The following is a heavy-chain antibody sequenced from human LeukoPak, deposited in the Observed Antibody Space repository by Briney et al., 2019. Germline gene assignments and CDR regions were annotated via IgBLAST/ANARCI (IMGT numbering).Heavy chain of an antibody. CDR1: GYTFTSYD. Sequence: ASVKVSCKASGYTFTSYDINWVRQATGQGLEWMGWMNPNSGNTGYAQKFQGRVTMTRNTSISTAYMELSSLRSEDTAVYYCARGKPKQWLVHRHLDYWGQGTLVTVSS. J-gene: IGHJ4*02. D-gene: IGHD6-19*01. CDR2: MNPNSGNT. V-gene: IGHV1-8*01. CDR3: ARGKPKQWLVHRHLDY.